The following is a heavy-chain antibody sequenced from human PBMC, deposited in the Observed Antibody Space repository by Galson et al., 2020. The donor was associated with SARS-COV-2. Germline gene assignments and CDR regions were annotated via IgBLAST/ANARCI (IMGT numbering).Heavy chain of an antibody. CDR3: ATSPPYCSSTSCYPNWFDP. CDR1: GYTLTELS. CDR2: FDPEDGET. Sequence: ASVKVSCKVSGYTLTELSMNWVRQAPGKGLEWMGGFDPEDGETIYAQKFQGRVTMTEDTSTDTAYMELSSLRSEDTAVYYCATSPPYCSSTSCYPNWFDPWGQGTLVTVSS. J-gene: IGHJ5*02. D-gene: IGHD2-2*01. V-gene: IGHV1-24*01.